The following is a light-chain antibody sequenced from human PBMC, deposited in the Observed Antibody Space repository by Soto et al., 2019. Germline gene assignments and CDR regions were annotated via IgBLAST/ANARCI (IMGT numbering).Light chain of an antibody. V-gene: IGKV3-20*01. CDR2: GTS. Sequence: EIVFTQTPGTLSLSPGERATLSCRASQSVTNSYLAWYQRKPGQPPRLLIYGTSYRSTDIPRRFSGSGSGTDFTLTITRLEPEDFAVYYCQEYGSSPPTFGQGTKVEIK. CDR3: QEYGSSPPT. J-gene: IGKJ1*01. CDR1: QSVTNSY.